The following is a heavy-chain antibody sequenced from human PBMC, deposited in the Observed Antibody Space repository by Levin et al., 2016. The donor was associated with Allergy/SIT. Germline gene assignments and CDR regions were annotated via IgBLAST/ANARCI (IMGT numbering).Heavy chain of an antibody. V-gene: IGHV4-4*02. CDR2: IYHSGST. Sequence: WIRQPPGKGLEWIGEIYHSGSTNYNPSLKSRVTISVDKSKNQSSLKLSSVTAADTAVYYCARASKIYDILTGYYGLYAFDIWGQGTMVTVSS. D-gene: IGHD3-9*01. J-gene: IGHJ3*02. CDR3: ARASKIYDILTGYYGLYAFDI.